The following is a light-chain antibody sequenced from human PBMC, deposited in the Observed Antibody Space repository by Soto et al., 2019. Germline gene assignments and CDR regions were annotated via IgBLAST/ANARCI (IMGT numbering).Light chain of an antibody. J-gene: IGKJ1*01. V-gene: IGKV3-15*01. CDR3: QHYNHWPPWT. Sequence: EIVMTQSPATLSVSPGERATLSCRASQSVGSDLAWYQQKPGQAPRLLIYVASTRTTGVPARFSGSGSGTEFTLTISSLQSEDFAVYYCQHYNHWPPWTFGQGTKVDIK. CDR2: VAS. CDR1: QSVGSD.